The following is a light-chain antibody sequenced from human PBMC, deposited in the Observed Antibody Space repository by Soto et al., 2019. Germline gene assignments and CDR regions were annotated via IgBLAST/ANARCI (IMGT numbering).Light chain of an antibody. CDR1: QSVSSSY. Sequence: EIVLTQSPGTLSLSTGEIATLSCRASQSVSSSYLAWYQQKPGQAPRLLIYGASSRATGSPDRFSGSGSGTDFTLTISRLEPEDFAVYYCQQYGSSRPYTFGQGAKLEL. V-gene: IGKV3-20*01. CDR3: QQYGSSRPYT. J-gene: IGKJ2*01. CDR2: GAS.